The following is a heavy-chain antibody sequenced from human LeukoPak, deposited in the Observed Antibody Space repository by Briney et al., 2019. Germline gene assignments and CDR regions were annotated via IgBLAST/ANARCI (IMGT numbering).Heavy chain of an antibody. CDR2: IYHSGST. J-gene: IGHJ4*02. D-gene: IGHD3-10*01. CDR1: GDSITGGGYS. V-gene: IGHV4-30-2*01. CDR3: ARGNYGSGSYYREAFDY. Sequence: ALSDTSAVSGDSITGGGYSRSCIRHPRRAGLQWIRYIYHSGSTYNNPSLKSRVTISVDRSKNQFSLELSSVSAADTAVYYCARGNYGSGSYYREAFDYWGQGTLVTVSS.